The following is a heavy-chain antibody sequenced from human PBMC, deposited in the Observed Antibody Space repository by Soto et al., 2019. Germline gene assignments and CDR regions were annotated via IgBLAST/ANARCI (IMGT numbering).Heavy chain of an antibody. V-gene: IGHV3-23*01. CDR2: ISGSGGST. Sequence: GGSLRLSCAASGFTFSSYAMSWVRQAPGKGLEWVSAISGSGGSTYYADSVKGRFTISRDNSKNTLYLQMNSLRAEDTAVYYCAKDVDSVTPGWTPVYFDHWGQGALVTV. D-gene: IGHD2-15*01. J-gene: IGHJ4*02. CDR1: GFTFSSYA. CDR3: AKDVDSVTPGWTPVYFDH.